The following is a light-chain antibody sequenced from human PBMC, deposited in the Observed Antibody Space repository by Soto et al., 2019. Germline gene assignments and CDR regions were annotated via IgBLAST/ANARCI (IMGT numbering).Light chain of an antibody. CDR1: SSNIGAGSD. CDR3: QSYDSSLSGVV. J-gene: IGLJ2*01. V-gene: IGLV1-40*01. CDR2: VND. Sequence: QSVLTQPPSVSGAPGQRVTISCTGSSSNIGAGSDVHWYQQLPGEAPKLLIYVNDRRPSGVADRFSGSKSGTSASLAITGLQAEDEADYYCQSYDSSLSGVVFGGGTKLTVL.